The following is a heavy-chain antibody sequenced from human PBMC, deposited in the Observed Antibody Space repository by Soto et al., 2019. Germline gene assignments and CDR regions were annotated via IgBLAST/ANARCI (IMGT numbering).Heavy chain of an antibody. CDR2: INHSGST. CDR3: ARLGRDYDILTGYFYYYCGMDV. V-gene: IGHV4-34*01. J-gene: IGHJ6*02. D-gene: IGHD3-9*01. Sequence: SETLSLTCAVYGGSFSGYNWSWIRQPPGKGLEWVGEINHSGSTNYNPSLKSRVTISVDTSKNQFSLKLSSVTAADTAVYYCARLGRDYDILTGYFYYYCGMDVWGQGTTVTVSS. CDR1: GGSFSGYN.